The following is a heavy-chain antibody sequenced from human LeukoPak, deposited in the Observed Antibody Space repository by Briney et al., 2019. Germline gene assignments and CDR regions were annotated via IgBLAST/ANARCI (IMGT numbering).Heavy chain of an antibody. CDR1: GFTFRTYG. J-gene: IGHJ3*02. V-gene: IGHV3-30*02. CDR3: GKVYYDFWSGPSLGAFDI. D-gene: IGHD3-3*01. CDR2: IRYDGNNK. Sequence: GGSLRLSCAASGFTFRTYGMHWVRQAPGKGLEWVAFIRYDGNNKYYADSAKGRFTISRDNSKNTLYLQMNSLRAEDTAVYYCGKVYYDFWSGPSLGAFDIWGQGTMLTVSS.